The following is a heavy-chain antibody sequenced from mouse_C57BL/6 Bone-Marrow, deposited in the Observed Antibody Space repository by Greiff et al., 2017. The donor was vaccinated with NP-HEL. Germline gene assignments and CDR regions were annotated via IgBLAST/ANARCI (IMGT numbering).Heavy chain of an antibody. Sequence: EVMLVESGGGLVQPKGSLKLSCAASGFSFNTYAMNWVRQAPGKGLEWVARIRSKSNNYATYYADSVKDRFTISRDDSESMLYLQMNNLKTEDTAMYYCVRHGGSSDYYAMDYWGQGTSVTVSS. CDR2: IRSKSNNYAT. CDR1: GFSFNTYA. V-gene: IGHV10-1*01. J-gene: IGHJ4*01. D-gene: IGHD1-1*01. CDR3: VRHGGSSDYYAMDY.